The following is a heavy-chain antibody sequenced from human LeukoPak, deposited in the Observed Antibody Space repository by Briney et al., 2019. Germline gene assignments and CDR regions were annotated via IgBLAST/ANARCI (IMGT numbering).Heavy chain of an antibody. Sequence: SETLSLTCTVSRGSISGYYWSWIRQPPGKGLEWIGYVYNSGTATYSPSLKSRVTMSVDTSKNQFSLKLSSVTAADTAVYYCASHERLAWFGPWGQGTLVTVSS. CDR1: RGSISGYY. CDR2: VYNSGTA. J-gene: IGHJ5*02. CDR3: ASHERLAWFGP. V-gene: IGHV4-4*08.